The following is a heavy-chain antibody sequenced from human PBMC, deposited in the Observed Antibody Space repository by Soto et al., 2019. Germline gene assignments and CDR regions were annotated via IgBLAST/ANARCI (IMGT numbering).Heavy chain of an antibody. Sequence: QVQLQESGPGLVKPSGTLSLTCAVSGGSISTSNWWSWVRQPPGMGLEWIGEVYRTGSTTYNPSLESRLTISVAKSKNQFSLKLTSVTAADTAVYYCARARATIAAAAIFDCWGQGTLVTVSS. D-gene: IGHD6-13*01. J-gene: IGHJ4*02. CDR2: VYRTGST. CDR1: GGSISTSNW. V-gene: IGHV4-4*02. CDR3: ARARATIAAAAIFDC.